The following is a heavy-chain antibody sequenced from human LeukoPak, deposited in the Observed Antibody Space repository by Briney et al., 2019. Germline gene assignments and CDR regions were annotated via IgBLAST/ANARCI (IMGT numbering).Heavy chain of an antibody. CDR2: IYSGGNT. CDR3: ARDRSSGNYYGVFDI. D-gene: IGHD1-26*01. J-gene: IGHJ3*02. CDR1: GFTVSSNY. V-gene: IGHV3-53*01. Sequence: GGSLRLSCAASGFTVSSNYMSWVRQAPGKGLEWVSVIYSGGNTYYSDFVKGRFTISRDNSMDTLYLQMNGLRDEDTAVYYCARDRSSGNYYGVFDIWGQGTMVTVSS.